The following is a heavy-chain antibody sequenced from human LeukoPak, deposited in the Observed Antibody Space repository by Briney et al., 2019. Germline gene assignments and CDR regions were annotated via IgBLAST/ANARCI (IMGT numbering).Heavy chain of an antibody. CDR2: ISGSSSYI. Sequence: GGSLRLSCAASGFTFSSYSMNWDRQAPGKGLEWVSSISGSSSYIYYADSVKGRFTISRDNGKNSLYLQMNSLRAEDTAVYYCARDRARADYWGQGTLVTVSS. D-gene: IGHD3-10*01. J-gene: IGHJ4*02. V-gene: IGHV3-21*01. CDR3: ARDRARADY. CDR1: GFTFSSYS.